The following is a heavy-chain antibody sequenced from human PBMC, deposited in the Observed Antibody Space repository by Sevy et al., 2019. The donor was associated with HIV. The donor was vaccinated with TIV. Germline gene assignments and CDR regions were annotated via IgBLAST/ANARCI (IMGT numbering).Heavy chain of an antibody. Sequence: WGSLRPSCAASGFTFSGSAMHWVRQASGKGLEWVGRIRSKANSYATAYAASVKGRFTISRDDSKNTAYLQMNSLKTEDTAVYYCTKSSRGMDVWGQGTTVTVS. CDR2: IRSKANSYAT. D-gene: IGHD3-16*02. J-gene: IGHJ6*02. V-gene: IGHV3-73*01. CDR1: GFTFSGSA. CDR3: TKSSRGMDV.